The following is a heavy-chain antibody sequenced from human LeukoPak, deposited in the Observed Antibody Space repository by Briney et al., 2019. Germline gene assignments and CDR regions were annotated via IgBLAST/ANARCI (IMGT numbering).Heavy chain of an antibody. CDR3: ARLTTIFGVVTYFDY. D-gene: IGHD3-3*01. V-gene: IGHV4-39*07. J-gene: IGHJ4*02. CDR1: GGSISSSSYY. CDR2: IYYSGST. Sequence: SETLSLTCTVSGGSISSSSYYWGWIRQPPGKGLEWIGSIYYSGSTYYNPSLKSRVTISVDTSKNQFSLKLSSVTAAGTAVYYCARLTTIFGVVTYFDYWGQGTLVTVSS.